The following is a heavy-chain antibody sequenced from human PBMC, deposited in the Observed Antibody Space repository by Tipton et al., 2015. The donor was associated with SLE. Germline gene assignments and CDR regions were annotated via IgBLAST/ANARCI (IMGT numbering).Heavy chain of an antibody. CDR2: IDYGGGT. CDR1: GGSISNGDDY. Sequence: TLSLTCTVSGGSISNGDDYWSWIRQPPGKGLEWIGNIDYGGGTYYNPSLESRVTISLDTSKNQFSLKLNSVTAADTAVYYCARSTDQNWFDPWGQGTLVTVSS. D-gene: IGHD2-2*01. CDR3: ARSTDQNWFDP. J-gene: IGHJ5*02. V-gene: IGHV4-30-4*08.